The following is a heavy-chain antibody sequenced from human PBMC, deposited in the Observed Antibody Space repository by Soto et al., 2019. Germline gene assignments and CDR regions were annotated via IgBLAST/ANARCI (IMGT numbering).Heavy chain of an antibody. D-gene: IGHD3-9*01. Sequence: QVQLVQSGAEVKKPGASVRVSCKTSGYSFAGHYLHWVRQAPGQGLDWMGWINPNSGGTIYAQRFQGRVTMTRDTSIITAYMLLTSLRFDDTAVYYCARDSHYDILTGYSRKAFDMWGRGTVVTVSS. V-gene: IGHV1-2*02. CDR3: ARDSHYDILTGYSRKAFDM. J-gene: IGHJ3*02. CDR2: INPNSGGT. CDR1: GYSFAGHY.